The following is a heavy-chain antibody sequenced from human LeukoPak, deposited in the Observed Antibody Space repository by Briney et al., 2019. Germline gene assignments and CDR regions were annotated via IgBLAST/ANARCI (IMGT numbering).Heavy chain of an antibody. J-gene: IGHJ6*03. CDR3: ARGVPKTSYYYYMDV. D-gene: IGHD4-11*01. Sequence: GGSLRLSCAASGFAFSSFAMHWVRQAPGKGLEWVSLISYDGIIEDYSDSVKGRFTISRDNAKNSLYLQMNSLRAEDTAVYYCARGVPKTSYYYYMDVWGKGTTVTVSS. CDR1: GFAFSSFA. CDR2: ISYDGIIE. V-gene: IGHV3-30*04.